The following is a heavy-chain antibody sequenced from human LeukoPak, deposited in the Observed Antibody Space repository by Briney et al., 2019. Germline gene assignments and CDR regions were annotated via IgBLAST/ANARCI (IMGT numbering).Heavy chain of an antibody. CDR3: AKLYCSGGSCYLDY. CDR1: GFTFSSYA. Sequence: PGGSLRLSCAASGFTFSSYAMSWVRQAPGKGLEWVSAISGSGSSTYYADSVKGRFTISRDNSKNTLYLQMNSLRAEDTAVYYCAKLYCSGGSCYLDYWGRGTLVTVSS. D-gene: IGHD2-15*01. CDR2: ISGSGSST. V-gene: IGHV3-23*01. J-gene: IGHJ4*02.